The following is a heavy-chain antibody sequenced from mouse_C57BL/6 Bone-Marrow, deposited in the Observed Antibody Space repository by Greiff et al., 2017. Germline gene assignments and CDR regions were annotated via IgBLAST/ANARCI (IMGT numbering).Heavy chain of an antibody. CDR3: TGPLLRYYAMDY. Sequence: EVKVEESGGGLVQPGGSMKLSCVASGFTFSNYWMNWVRQSPEKGLEWVAQIRLKSDNYATHYAESVKGRFTISRDDSKSSVYLKMNNLRAEDTVIYYCTGPLLRYYAMDYWGQGTSVTVSS. CDR1: GFTFSNYW. J-gene: IGHJ4*01. CDR2: IRLKSDNYAT. V-gene: IGHV6-3*01.